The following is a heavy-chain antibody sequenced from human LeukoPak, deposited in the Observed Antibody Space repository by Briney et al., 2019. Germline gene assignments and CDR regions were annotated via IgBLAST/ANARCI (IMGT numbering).Heavy chain of an antibody. Sequence: ASVKVSCMVSGYTLTELSMHWVRQAPGKGLEWMGGFDPEDGETIYAQKFQGRVTMTEDTSTDTAYMELSSLRSEDTAVYYCATASSFNYDFWSHFDYWGQGTLVTVSS. J-gene: IGHJ4*02. CDR2: FDPEDGET. V-gene: IGHV1-24*01. CDR3: ATASSFNYDFWSHFDY. D-gene: IGHD3-3*01. CDR1: GYTLTELS.